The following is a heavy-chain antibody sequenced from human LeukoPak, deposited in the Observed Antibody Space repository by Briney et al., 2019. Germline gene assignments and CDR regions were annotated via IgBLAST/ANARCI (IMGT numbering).Heavy chain of an antibody. Sequence: SETLSLTCTVSGVSISSYYWRWIRQTPGKGLVWIGYIYASGSTTYNPSLKSRVSISIDTSKNQFSLKLSSVTAADTAVYYCARRATMLAGGYFDYWGQGTLVSVSS. CDR1: GVSISSYY. V-gene: IGHV4-4*09. CDR3: ARRATMLAGGYFDY. CDR2: IYASGST. J-gene: IGHJ4*02. D-gene: IGHD5-12*01.